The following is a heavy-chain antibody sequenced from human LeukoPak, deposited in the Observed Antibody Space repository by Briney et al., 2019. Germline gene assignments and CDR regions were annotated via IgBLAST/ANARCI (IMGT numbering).Heavy chain of an antibody. CDR1: GFIFSSYA. CDR2: ISSNGINT. J-gene: IGHJ4*02. Sequence: PGGSLRLSCSASGFIFSSYALHWVRQAPGKGLEYVSVISSNGINTHYADSVKGRFTISRDNARNSLYLQMNSLRAEDTAVYYCAKDGDYIDHWGQGTLVTVSS. V-gene: IGHV3-64*04. CDR3: AKDGDYIDH. D-gene: IGHD4-17*01.